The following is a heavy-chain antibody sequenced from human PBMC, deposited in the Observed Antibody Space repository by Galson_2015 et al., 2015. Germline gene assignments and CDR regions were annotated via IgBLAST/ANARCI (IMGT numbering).Heavy chain of an antibody. CDR1: GFTFSSYA. D-gene: IGHD2-21*02. CDR3: ARDGSRGSSCGGDCYADAFDI. Sequence: SLRLSCAASGFTFSSYAMHWVRQASGKGLEWVAVISYDGSNKYYADSVKGRFTISRDNSKNTLYLQMNSLRAEDTAVYYCARDGSRGSSCGGDCYADAFDIWGQGTMVTVSS. V-gene: IGHV3-30-3*01. CDR2: ISYDGSNK. J-gene: IGHJ3*02.